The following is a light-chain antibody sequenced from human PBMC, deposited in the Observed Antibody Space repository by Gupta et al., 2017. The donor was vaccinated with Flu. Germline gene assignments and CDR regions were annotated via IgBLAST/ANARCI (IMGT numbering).Light chain of an antibody. Sequence: GTVTLTCAASTGEVTNYCYANWFQQKPEQAPRELIYSTNKKHSWTPARFTGSLLGGKAALTLSLVQPEDEADYYCRLFYGGVHVFGNGTKVTVL. V-gene: IGLV7-43*01. CDR3: RLFYGGVHV. CDR2: STN. J-gene: IGLJ1*01. CDR1: TGEVTNYCY.